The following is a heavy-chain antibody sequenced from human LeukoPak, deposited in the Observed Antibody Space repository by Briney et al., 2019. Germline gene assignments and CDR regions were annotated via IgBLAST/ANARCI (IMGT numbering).Heavy chain of an antibody. CDR3: ARDGAVAEYGMDV. J-gene: IGHJ6*02. V-gene: IGHV3-21*01. D-gene: IGHD6-19*01. CDR2: ISSSSSYI. Sequence: GGSLRLSCAASGSTFSSYSMNWVRQAPGKGLEWVTFISSSSSYIYYADSVKGRFTISRDNAKNTLYLQMNSLRAEDTAVYYCARDGAVAEYGMDVWGQGTTVTVSS. CDR1: GSTFSSYS.